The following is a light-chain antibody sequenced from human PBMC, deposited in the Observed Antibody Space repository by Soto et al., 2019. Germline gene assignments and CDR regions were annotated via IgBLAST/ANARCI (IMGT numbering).Light chain of an antibody. CDR1: QSVSSY. J-gene: IGKJ4*01. CDR2: DAS. V-gene: IGKV3-11*01. Sequence: EIVLTQSPATLSLSPGERATLSCRASQSVSSYLAWYQQKPGQAPRLLIYDASNRATGIPARFSGSGSGTDFTPTISSLEPEDFAVYYCQQRSNSRTFGGGNKVEIK. CDR3: QQRSNSRT.